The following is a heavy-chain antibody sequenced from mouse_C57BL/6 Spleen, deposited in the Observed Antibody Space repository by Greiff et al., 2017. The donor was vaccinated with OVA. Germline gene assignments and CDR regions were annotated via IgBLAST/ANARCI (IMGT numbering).Heavy chain of an antibody. J-gene: IGHJ4*01. Sequence: VVEPGASVKMSCKASGYTFTDYNMHWVKQSHGKSLEWLGYINPNNGGTSYNHKFKGKATLIVNKSTSTAYMEFRSRTSEDSAVYYYARWGTTSYYAMEYWGQGTSVTVSA. CDR2: INPNNGGT. CDR1: GYTFTDYN. D-gene: IGHD2-13*01. V-gene: IGHV1-22*01. CDR3: ARWGTTSYYAMEY.